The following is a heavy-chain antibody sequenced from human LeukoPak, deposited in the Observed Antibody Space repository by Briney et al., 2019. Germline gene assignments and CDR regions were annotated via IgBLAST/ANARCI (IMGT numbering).Heavy chain of an antibody. CDR3: ARRNAFDI. V-gene: IGHV4-59*01. CDR1: GGSISSYC. CDR2: IYYSGST. J-gene: IGHJ3*02. Sequence: PSETLSLTCTVSGGSISSYCWNWIRQPPGKGLEWIGFIYYSGSTSYNPSLKSRVSISVDTSKNQISLKLSSVTAADTAVYYCARRNAFDIWGQGTMVTVSS.